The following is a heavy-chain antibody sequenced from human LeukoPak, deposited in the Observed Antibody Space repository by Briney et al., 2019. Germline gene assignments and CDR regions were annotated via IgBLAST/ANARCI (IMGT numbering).Heavy chain of an antibody. CDR2: INHSGST. J-gene: IGHJ4*02. CDR1: GGSFSGYY. CDR3: ARVMPHSGSYYASPVGVVPQYFDY. V-gene: IGHV4-34*01. D-gene: IGHD1-26*01. Sequence: KASETLSLTCAVYGGSFSGYYWSWIRQPPGKGLEWIGEINHSGSTNYNPSLKSRVTISVDTSKNQFSLKLSSVTAADTAVYYCARVMPHSGSYYASPVGVVPQYFDYWGQGTLVTVSS.